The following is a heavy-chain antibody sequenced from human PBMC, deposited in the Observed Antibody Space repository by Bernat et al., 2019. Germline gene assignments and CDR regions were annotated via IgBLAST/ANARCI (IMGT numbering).Heavy chain of an antibody. J-gene: IGHJ4*02. D-gene: IGHD1-26*01. CDR2: ISSSSNYI. V-gene: IGHV3-21*01. CDR1: GFTLSSYG. Sequence: EVQLVESGGGLVKPGGSLRLSCAASGFTLSSYGMNWVRQAPGKGLAWVSFISSSSNYIYYADSVKDRFTVSRDNAKNSIYLQMSSLRAEDTAVYYCARHRAWELRDYWGQGTLVTVSS. CDR3: ARHRAWELRDY.